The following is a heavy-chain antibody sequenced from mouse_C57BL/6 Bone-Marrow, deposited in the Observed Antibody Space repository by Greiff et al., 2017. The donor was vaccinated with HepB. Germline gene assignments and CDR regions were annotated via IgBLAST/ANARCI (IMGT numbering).Heavy chain of an antibody. D-gene: IGHD2-3*01. Sequence: QVQLKQPGAELVKPGASVKLSCKASGYTFTSYWMHWVKQRPGQGLEWIGMIHPNSGSTNYNEKFKSKATLTVDKSSSTAYMQLSSLTSEDSAVYYCARWNIYDGYSRGAMDYWGQVTSVTVSS. CDR3: ARWNIYDGYSRGAMDY. CDR1: GYTFTSYW. V-gene: IGHV1-64*01. J-gene: IGHJ4*01. CDR2: IHPNSGST.